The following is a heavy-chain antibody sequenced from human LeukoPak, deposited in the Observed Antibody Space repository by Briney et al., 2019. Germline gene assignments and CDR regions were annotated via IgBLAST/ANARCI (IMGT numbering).Heavy chain of an antibody. D-gene: IGHD3-10*01. CDR3: ARVLMVRGGEYYYMDV. CDR1: GFTFSTYA. Sequence: GGSLRLSCAASGFTFSTYAMHWVRQAPGKGLEWVSSISSGSSYIYYGDSVKGRFTISRDNARNSLYLQMNSLRAEDTAVYYCARVLMVRGGEYYYMDVWGKGTTVTVSS. J-gene: IGHJ6*03. V-gene: IGHV3-21*01. CDR2: ISSGSSYI.